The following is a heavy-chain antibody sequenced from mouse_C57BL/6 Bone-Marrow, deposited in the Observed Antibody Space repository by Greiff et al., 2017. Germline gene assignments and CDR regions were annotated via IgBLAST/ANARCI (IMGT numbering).Heavy chain of an antibody. D-gene: IGHD1-1*02. CDR1: GYAFSSSW. CDR3: ARGSPLGYFDV. V-gene: IGHV1-82*01. J-gene: IGHJ1*03. Sequence: QVQLQQSGPELVKPGASVKISCKASGYAFSSSWMNWVKQRPGKGLEWIGRIYPGDGVTNYNGKFKGKATLTADKSSSTAYMQLSSLTSEDSAVYFCARGSPLGYFDVWGTGTTVTVSS. CDR2: IYPGDGVT.